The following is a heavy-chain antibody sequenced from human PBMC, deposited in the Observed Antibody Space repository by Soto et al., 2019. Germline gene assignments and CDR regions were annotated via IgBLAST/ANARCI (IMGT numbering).Heavy chain of an antibody. CDR3: ARPPPVRLGELSFHYYYGMDV. D-gene: IGHD3-16*02. Sequence: QVQLVQSGAEVKKPGSSVKVSCKASGGTFSTYAISWVRQAPGQGLEWMGGIIPIIGPANYAQKFQGRVTITADESTTTAYMELSSLRSEDTAVYYCARPPPVRLGELSFHYYYGMDVWGQGTTVTVSS. CDR1: GGTFSTYA. CDR2: IIPIIGPA. J-gene: IGHJ6*02. V-gene: IGHV1-69*01.